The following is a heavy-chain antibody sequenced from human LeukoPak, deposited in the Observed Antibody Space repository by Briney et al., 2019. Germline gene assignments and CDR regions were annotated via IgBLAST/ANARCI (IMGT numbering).Heavy chain of an antibody. D-gene: IGHD2-15*01. V-gene: IGHV4-59*11. Sequence: SETLSLTCTVSGGSISSHYWSWIRQPPGKGLEWIGYIYYSGNTNYNPSLKSRVTISVDRSKNRFSLRMSSVTTADTAVYYCAMYCSGGTCGGLGFDPGGQGTLVTVSS. CDR3: AMYCSGGTCGGLGFDP. CDR2: IYYSGNT. J-gene: IGHJ5*02. CDR1: GGSISSHY.